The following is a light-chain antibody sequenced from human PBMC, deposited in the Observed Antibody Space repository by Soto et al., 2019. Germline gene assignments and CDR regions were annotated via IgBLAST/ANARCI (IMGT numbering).Light chain of an antibody. J-gene: IGLJ1*01. CDR1: SSDVGGYKF. Sequence: QSALTQPASVSGSPGQSITISCTGTSSDVGGYKFVSWYQQHPGKDPKLMIYEVSNRPSGVSNRFSGSKSGNTASLTISGLQAEDEADYYCSSYTTSSTLEVFGTGTKVTAL. V-gene: IGLV2-14*01. CDR3: SSYTTSSTLEV. CDR2: EVS.